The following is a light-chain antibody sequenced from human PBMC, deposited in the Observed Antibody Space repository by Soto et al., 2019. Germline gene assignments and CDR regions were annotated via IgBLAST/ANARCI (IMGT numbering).Light chain of an antibody. CDR3: QQYGTVRSYT. J-gene: IGKJ2*01. CDR2: GAS. Sequence: EIVLTQFPGTLSLSPGERATLSCRASQSANLNYVAWYQQKLGQAPRLLIYGASSRATGIPDRFSGSGSGTDFTLTISRLEPEDFAVYYCQQYGTVRSYTFGQGTKLEIK. CDR1: QSANLNY. V-gene: IGKV3-20*01.